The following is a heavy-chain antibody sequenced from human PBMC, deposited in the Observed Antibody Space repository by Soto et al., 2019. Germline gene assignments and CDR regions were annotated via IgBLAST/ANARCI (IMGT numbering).Heavy chain of an antibody. CDR2: IYRSGST. CDR1: GASFTSNDW. V-gene: IGHV4-4*02. Sequence: QVQLQESGPGLVKPSGTLSLTCAVSGASFTSNDWWTWGRQPPRRGLEWIGEIYRSGSTNYNPSPSSRGTISLDESENQCSLKVTSLTAADTAVYYCASRDPGTSVNYWGKGTLVTVSS. J-gene: IGHJ4*02. D-gene: IGHD1-7*01. CDR3: ASRDPGTSVNY.